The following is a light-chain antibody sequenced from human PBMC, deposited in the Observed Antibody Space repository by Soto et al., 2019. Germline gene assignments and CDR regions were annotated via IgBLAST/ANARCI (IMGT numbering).Light chain of an antibody. J-gene: IGKJ1*01. CDR2: KAS. Sequence: DIPMTQSPSTLSASVGDRVTITCRASQSISVWLAWFQQKPGNTPKLLIYKASTLESGVPSRFSGSGSGTEFTLTISSLQHDDSATYYCQQYNNRWTFGQGTKVEI. CDR3: QQYNNRWT. CDR1: QSISVW. V-gene: IGKV1-5*03.